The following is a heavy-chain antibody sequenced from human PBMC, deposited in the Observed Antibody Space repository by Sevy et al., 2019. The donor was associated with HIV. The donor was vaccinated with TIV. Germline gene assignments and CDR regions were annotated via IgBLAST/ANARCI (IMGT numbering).Heavy chain of an antibody. CDR3: AKVTIVGSTDYWYFDL. Sequence: GGSLRLSCAASGFTFSNYAMNWVRQAPGKGLEWVSAISGSGASTYYADSVKGRSTISRDNSKNTLYLQMNSLRAEDTDVYYCAKVTIVGSTDYWYFDLWGRGTLVTVSS. CDR1: GFTFSNYA. D-gene: IGHD1-26*01. J-gene: IGHJ2*01. V-gene: IGHV3-23*01. CDR2: ISGSGAST.